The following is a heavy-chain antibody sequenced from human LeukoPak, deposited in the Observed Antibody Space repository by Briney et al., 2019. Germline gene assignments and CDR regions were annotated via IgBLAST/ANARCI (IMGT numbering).Heavy chain of an antibody. J-gene: IGHJ4*02. CDR3: ASRVGGSG. Sequence: QPGGSLRLSCAASGFPFSSYSMNWVRQAPGKGLEWVSYISSSSSTIYYADSVKGRFTISRDNAKNSLYLQMNSLRAEDTAVYYCASRVGGSGWGQGTLVTVSS. V-gene: IGHV3-48*01. CDR2: ISSSSSTI. D-gene: IGHD6-19*01. CDR1: GFPFSSYS.